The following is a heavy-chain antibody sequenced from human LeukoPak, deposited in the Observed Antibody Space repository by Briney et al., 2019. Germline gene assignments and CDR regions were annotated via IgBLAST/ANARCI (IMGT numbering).Heavy chain of an antibody. Sequence: SETLSLTCTVSGGSISSSSYYWGWIRQPPGKGLEWIGSIYYSGSTYYNPSLKSRVTISVDTSKNQFSLKLSSVTAADTAVYYCAREPASGIANWGQGTLVTVSS. CDR2: IYYSGST. D-gene: IGHD3-3*01. J-gene: IGHJ4*02. V-gene: IGHV4-39*07. CDR3: AREPASGIAN. CDR1: GGSISSSSYY.